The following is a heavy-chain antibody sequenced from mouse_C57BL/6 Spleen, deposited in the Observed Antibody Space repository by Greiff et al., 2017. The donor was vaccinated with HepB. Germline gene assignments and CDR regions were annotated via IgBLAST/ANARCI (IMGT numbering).Heavy chain of an antibody. CDR1: GYTFTSYG. D-gene: IGHD1-1*01. CDR3: ARSGTRDGSSYWYFDV. J-gene: IGHJ1*03. Sequence: VQLQESGAELARPGASVKLSCKASGYTFTSYGISWVKQRTGQGLEWIGEIYPRSGNTYYNEKFKGKATLTADKSSSTAYMELRSLTSEDSAVYFCARSGTRDGSSYWYFDVWGTGTTVTVSS. CDR2: IYPRSGNT. V-gene: IGHV1-81*01.